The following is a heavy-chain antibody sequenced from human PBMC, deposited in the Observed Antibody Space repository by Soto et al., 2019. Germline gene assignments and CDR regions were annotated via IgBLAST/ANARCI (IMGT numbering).Heavy chain of an antibody. CDR2: MYNTGST. J-gene: IGHJ6*02. CDR1: GGSISGYY. D-gene: IGHD2-21*02. V-gene: IGHV4-59*01. Sequence: PSETLSLTCTVSGGSISGYYWSWIRQPPGKGLEWIGYMYNTGSTVYNPSFKSRVTISVYTSKNHFSLKLNSVTAADTAVYYCARDLWGYCGTDCYPLDVWGQGTMVTVSS. CDR3: ARDLWGYCGTDCYPLDV.